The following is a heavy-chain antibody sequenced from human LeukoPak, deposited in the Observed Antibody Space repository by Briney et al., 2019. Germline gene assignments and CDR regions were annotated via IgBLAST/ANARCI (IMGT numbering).Heavy chain of an antibody. CDR2: IYPGDSDT. CDR3: ATQSTNDILAGYWYYY. V-gene: IGHV5-51*01. D-gene: IGHD3-9*01. J-gene: IGHJ4*02. CDR1: GYSFTTYW. Sequence: GESLKISCKGSGYSFTTYWIGWVRQMPGKGLEWMGIIYPGDSDTRYSPSFQGQVTMTADKSIGTAYLQWSSLKASDTAMYYCATQSTNDILAGYWYYYGGQGTLVTVSS.